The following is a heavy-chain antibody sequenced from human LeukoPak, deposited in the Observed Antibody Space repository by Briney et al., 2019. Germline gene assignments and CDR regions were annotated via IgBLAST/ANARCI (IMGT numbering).Heavy chain of an antibody. CDR2: IYPGDSDT. D-gene: IGHD5-12*01. J-gene: IGHJ3*02. Sequence: GESLRIPCKGSGYSFTSYWIAWVRQMPGKGLEWMGIIYPGDSDTRYSPSFQGQVTISADKSISTAYLLWSSLKASDTAMYYCARPVGSGYDLNAFDIWGQGTMVTVSS. V-gene: IGHV5-51*01. CDR1: GYSFTSYW. CDR3: ARPVGSGYDLNAFDI.